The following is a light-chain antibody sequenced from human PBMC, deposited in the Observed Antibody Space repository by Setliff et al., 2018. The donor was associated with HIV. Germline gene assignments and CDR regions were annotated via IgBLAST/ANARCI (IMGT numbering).Light chain of an antibody. CDR2: EVN. CDR3: ASFTGSNTYV. Sequence: QSVLTQPASVSGSPGQSIAISCTGTSSNVGAYKYVSWYQQHPGKAPRLLIYEVNNRPSGVPNRFSGSKSGNTASLTISGLQLEDEAEYHCASFTGSNTYVFGTGTKVTVL. V-gene: IGLV2-14*01. J-gene: IGLJ1*01. CDR1: SSNVGAYKY.